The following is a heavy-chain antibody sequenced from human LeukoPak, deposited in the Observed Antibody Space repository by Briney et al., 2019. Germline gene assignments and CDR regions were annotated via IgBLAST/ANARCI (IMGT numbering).Heavy chain of an antibody. CDR3: ARDLGDSGSYYPFYYYYMDV. CDR1: GFTFSSYA. J-gene: IGHJ6*03. V-gene: IGHV3-64*01. CDR2: ISSNGGST. Sequence: PGGSLRLSCAASGFTFSSYAMHWVRQAPGKGLEYVSAISSNGGSTYYANSVKGRFTISRDNSKNTLYLQMGSLRAEDMAVYYCARDLGDSGSYYPFYYYYMDVWGKGTTVTVSS. D-gene: IGHD1-26*01.